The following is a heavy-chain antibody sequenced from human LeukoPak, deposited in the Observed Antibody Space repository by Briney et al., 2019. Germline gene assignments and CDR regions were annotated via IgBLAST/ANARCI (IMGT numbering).Heavy chain of an antibody. CDR1: GGSFSGYY. V-gene: IGHV4-34*01. Sequence: SETLSLTCAVYGGSFSGYYWSWIRQPPGKGLEWIGEINHSGSTNYNPSLKSRVTISVDTSKNQFSLKLSSVTAADTAVYYCARQPGRNYYGSGSYPERGQGTLVTVSS. CDR2: INHSGST. J-gene: IGHJ4*02. CDR3: ARQPGRNYYGSGSYPE. D-gene: IGHD3-10*01.